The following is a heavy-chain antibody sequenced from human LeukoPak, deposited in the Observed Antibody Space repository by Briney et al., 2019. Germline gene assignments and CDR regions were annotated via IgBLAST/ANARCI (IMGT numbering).Heavy chain of an antibody. CDR1: GFTFSSYW. V-gene: IGHV3-7*01. CDR2: INQDGSEK. Sequence: GGSLRLSCAASGFTFSSYWMSWVRQAPGKGLEWVANINQDGSEKYYVDSVKGRFTISRDNAKNSLYLQMNSLRAEDTAVYYCGRAYGAVSCDYWGQGTLVTVSS. CDR3: GRAYGAVSCDY. J-gene: IGHJ4*02. D-gene: IGHD3-10*01.